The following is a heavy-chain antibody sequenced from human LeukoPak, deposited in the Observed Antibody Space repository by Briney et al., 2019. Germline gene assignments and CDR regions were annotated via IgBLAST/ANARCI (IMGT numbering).Heavy chain of an antibody. D-gene: IGHD3-16*02. CDR3: ARGGYRPIDFDY. CDR2: IYYSGST. Sequence: PSETLSLTCTVSGGSISSYYLSWIRQPPGKGLEWIGYIYYSGSTNYNPSLKSRVTISVDTSKNQFSLKLSSVTAADTAVYYCARGGYRPIDFDYWGQGTLVTVSS. CDR1: GGSISSYY. J-gene: IGHJ4*02. V-gene: IGHV4-59*01.